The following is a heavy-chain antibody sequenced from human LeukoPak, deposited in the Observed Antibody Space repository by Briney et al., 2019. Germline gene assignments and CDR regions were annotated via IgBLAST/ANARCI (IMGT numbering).Heavy chain of an antibody. CDR2: IRYDGSNK. D-gene: IGHD3-10*01. Sequence: GGSLRLSCAASGFTFSSYGMHWVRQAPGKGLEWVAFIRYDGSNKYYADSVKGRFTISRDNAKNSLYLQMNSLRDEDTAVYYCARGRGGSGFYALDVWGQGTTVTVSS. CDR3: ARGRGGSGFYALDV. V-gene: IGHV3-30*02. CDR1: GFTFSSYG. J-gene: IGHJ6*02.